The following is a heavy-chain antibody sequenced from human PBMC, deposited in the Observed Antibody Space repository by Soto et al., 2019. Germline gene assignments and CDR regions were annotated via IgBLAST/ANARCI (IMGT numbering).Heavy chain of an antibody. D-gene: IGHD3-10*01. J-gene: IGHJ3*01. V-gene: IGHV3-30*18. CDR2: ISYDGSNK. CDR3: AKSGAFDF. CDR1: GFTFSSYG. Sequence: QVQLVESGGGVVQPGRSLRLSCAASGFTFSSYGMHWVRQAPGKGLEWVAVISYDGSNKYYADSVKCRFTISRDNSKNTMYLQMNSLRAEDTAVYYCAKSGAFDFWGQGTMVTVSS.